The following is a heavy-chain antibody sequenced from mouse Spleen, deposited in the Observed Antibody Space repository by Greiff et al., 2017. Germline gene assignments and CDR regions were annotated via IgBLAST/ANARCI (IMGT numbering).Heavy chain of an antibody. CDR3: ARWEVTTCFDY. V-gene: IGHV1-50*01. CDR2: IDPSDSYT. Sequence: QVQLQQPGAELVKPGASVKLSCKASGYTFTSYWMQWVKQRPGQGLEWIGEIDPSDSYTNYNQKFKGKATLTVDTSSSTAYMQLSSLTSEDSAVYYCARWEVTTCFDYWGQGTTLTVSS. CDR1: GYTFTSYW. J-gene: IGHJ2*01. D-gene: IGHD2-2*01.